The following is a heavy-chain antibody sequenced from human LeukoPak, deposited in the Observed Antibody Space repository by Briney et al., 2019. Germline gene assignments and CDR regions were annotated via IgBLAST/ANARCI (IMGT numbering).Heavy chain of an antibody. J-gene: IGHJ4*02. D-gene: IGHD1-7*01. CDR1: GGSISSSSYY. CDR2: IYYSGNT. CDR3: ARRSSENWNSGSFDY. V-gene: IGHV4-39*01. Sequence: SETLSLTCTVSGGSISSSSYYWGWIRQPPGKGLEWIGSIYYSGNTYYNPSLKSRVTISVDTSMNQFSLKLSSVTAADTAVYCCARRSSENWNSGSFDYWGQGTLVTVSS.